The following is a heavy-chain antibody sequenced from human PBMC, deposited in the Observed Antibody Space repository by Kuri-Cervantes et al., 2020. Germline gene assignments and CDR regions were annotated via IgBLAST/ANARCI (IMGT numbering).Heavy chain of an antibody. V-gene: IGHV3-9*01. CDR3: ARNKYTYGDFVGY. D-gene: IGHD4-17*01. CDR2: ISWNSGSI. CDR1: GFTFDDYA. Sequence: GGSLRLSCAASGFTFDDYAMHWVRQAPGKGLEWVSGISWNSGSIGYADSVKGRFTISRDNAKNSLYLQMNSLRAEDTALYYCARNKYTYGDFVGYWGQGTLVTVSS. J-gene: IGHJ4*02.